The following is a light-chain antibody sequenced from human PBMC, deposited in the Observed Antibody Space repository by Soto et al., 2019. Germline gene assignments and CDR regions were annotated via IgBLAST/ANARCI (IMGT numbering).Light chain of an antibody. CDR1: QSISSW. V-gene: IGKV1-5*03. CDR3: QQYNSYWT. J-gene: IGKJ1*01. CDR2: KAS. Sequence: DIQMTQSPSTLSASVGDIVTITCRASQSISSWLAWYQQKPGKVPKLLIYKASSLESGVPSRFSGSGSGTEFTLTISSLQPDDFATYYCQQYNSYWTFGQGPKVEIK.